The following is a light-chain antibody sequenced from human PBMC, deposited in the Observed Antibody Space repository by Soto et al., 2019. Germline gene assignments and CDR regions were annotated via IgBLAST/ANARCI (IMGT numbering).Light chain of an antibody. CDR3: LLFMSTGISL. J-gene: IGLJ3*02. V-gene: IGLV8-61*01. CDR1: SGSVSTYNY. Sequence: QAVVTQEPSFSVSPVGTITLTCGLSSGSVSTYNYPSWYQQTPGQAPRTLIYNSYSRSSGVPDRFSGSILGNKAALTISGAQADDESDYYCLLFMSTGISLFGGGTKLTVL. CDR2: NSY.